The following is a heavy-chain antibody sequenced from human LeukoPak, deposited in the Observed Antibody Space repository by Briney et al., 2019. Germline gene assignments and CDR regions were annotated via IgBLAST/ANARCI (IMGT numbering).Heavy chain of an antibody. J-gene: IGHJ4*02. CDR3: AKDAGGSYYIFLDY. Sequence: GSLRLSCAASGFTFSSYGMHWVRQAPGKGLEWVAVISYDGSNKYYADSVKGRFTISRDNSKNTLYLQMNSLRAEDTAVYYCAKDAGGSYYIFLDYWGQGTLVTVSS. CDR2: ISYDGSNK. D-gene: IGHD1-26*01. V-gene: IGHV3-30*18. CDR1: GFTFSSYG.